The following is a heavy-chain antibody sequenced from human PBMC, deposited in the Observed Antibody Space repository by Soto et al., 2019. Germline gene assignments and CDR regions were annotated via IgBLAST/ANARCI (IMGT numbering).Heavy chain of an antibody. Sequence: ASVKVSCKASGGTFSSYAISCVRQAPGQGLEWMGGIIPIFGTANYAQKFQGRVTITADESTSTAYMELSSLRSEDTAVYYCARGRLQRYYYYYYGMDVWGQGTTVTVSS. CDR2: IIPIFGTA. CDR3: ARGRLQRYYYYYYGMDV. V-gene: IGHV1-69*13. CDR1: GGTFSSYA. J-gene: IGHJ6*02. D-gene: IGHD4-4*01.